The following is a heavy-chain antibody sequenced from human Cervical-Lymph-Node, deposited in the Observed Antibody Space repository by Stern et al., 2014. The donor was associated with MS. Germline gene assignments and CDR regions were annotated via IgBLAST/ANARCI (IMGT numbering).Heavy chain of an antibody. Sequence: QVQLVQSGPGLVKPSETLSLTCSVSGGSISRSTYYWGWIRQPPGKGLEWIGSIYYSGTTYYNPSLKSRVTIDTSTNQFSLRLTFVTAADTAVCYCARHDGWLPHYWSQGTLVTVSS. CDR1: GGSISRSTYY. D-gene: IGHD5-12*01. CDR2: IYYSGTT. CDR3: ARHDGWLPHY. V-gene: IGHV4-39*01. J-gene: IGHJ4*02.